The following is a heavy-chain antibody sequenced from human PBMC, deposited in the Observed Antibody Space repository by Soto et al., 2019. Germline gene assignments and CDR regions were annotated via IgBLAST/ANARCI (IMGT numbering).Heavy chain of an antibody. V-gene: IGHV1-18*01. CDR3: ARDSGSRDIASYFYYYNNMDV. CDR1: GYTFSSYG. CDR2: ISAYNANI. Sequence: QVQLVQSGAEVKQPGASVKVSCKASGYTFSSYGISWVRQAPGQGLEWMGWISAYNANIKYAQKFQGRVTMTTDTPTTTAYMVLTSLRSDDTAVYYCARDSGSRDIASYFYYYNNMDVWGQGTTVTVSS. J-gene: IGHJ6*03. D-gene: IGHD5-12*01.